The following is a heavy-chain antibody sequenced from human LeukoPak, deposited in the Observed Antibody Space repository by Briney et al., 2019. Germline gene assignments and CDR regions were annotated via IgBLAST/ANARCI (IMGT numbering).Heavy chain of an antibody. CDR2: IHYSGST. D-gene: IGHD1-7*01. Sequence: SETLSLTCTVSGGSISSSSYYWGWIRQPPGKGLEWIGSIHYSGSTNYNPSLKSRVTISVDTSKNQFSLKLSSVTAADTAVYYCARDGNNWNYEFLHWGQGTLVTVSS. V-gene: IGHV4-39*07. CDR3: ARDGNNWNYEFLH. J-gene: IGHJ4*02. CDR1: GGSISSSSYY.